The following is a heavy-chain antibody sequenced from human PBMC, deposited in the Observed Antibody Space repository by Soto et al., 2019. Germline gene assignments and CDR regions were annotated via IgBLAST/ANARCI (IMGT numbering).Heavy chain of an antibody. CDR1: GFTFSSYG. V-gene: IGHV3-30*03. CDR2: ISYDGSNK. Sequence: QVQLVESGGGVVQPGRSLRLSCAASGFTFSSYGMHWVRQAPGKGLEWVAVISYDGSNKYYADSVKGRFIISRDNSKNTLYLEMNCLRAEETAVYYCVVSDDSGWVDAFDSWGQGTMVTVSS. D-gene: IGHD3-22*01. J-gene: IGHJ3*02. CDR3: VVSDDSGWVDAFDS.